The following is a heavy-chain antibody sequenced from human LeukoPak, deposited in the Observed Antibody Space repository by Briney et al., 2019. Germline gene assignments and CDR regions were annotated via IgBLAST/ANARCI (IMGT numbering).Heavy chain of an antibody. CDR1: GYTFTSND. D-gene: IGHD1-26*01. V-gene: IGHV1-2*04. CDR3: AREGGSYYFDY. J-gene: IGHJ4*02. CDR2: INPNSGGT. Sequence: ASVKVSCKASGYTFTSNDIHWVRQATGQGLEWMGWINPNSGGTNYAQKFQGWVTMTRDTSISTAYMELSRLRSDDTAVYYCAREGGSYYFDYWGQGTLVTVSS.